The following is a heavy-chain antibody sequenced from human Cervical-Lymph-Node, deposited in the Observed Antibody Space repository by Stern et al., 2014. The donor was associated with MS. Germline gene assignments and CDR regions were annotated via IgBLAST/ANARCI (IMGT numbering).Heavy chain of an antibody. V-gene: IGHV4-59*01. Sequence: VQLQASGPGLVKPSETLSLMCNVSSGSTGNKYWCAIRQPPGKGLEWFGHLYYSWSHNYNPSLKSRVTISLDTSKNQFSLKLSSVTAADTAVYYCARAGPYDYIWGNLRHRAFYFDSWGQGVLVTVSS. CDR1: SGSTGNKY. CDR2: LYYSWSH. CDR3: ARAGPYDYIWGNLRHRAFYFDS. D-gene: IGHD3-16*01. J-gene: IGHJ4*02.